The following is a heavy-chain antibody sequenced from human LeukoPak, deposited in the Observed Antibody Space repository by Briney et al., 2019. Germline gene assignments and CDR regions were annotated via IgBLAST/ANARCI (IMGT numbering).Heavy chain of an antibody. CDR1: GFTFSTYG. J-gene: IGHJ4*02. CDR2: TSYDGGNK. D-gene: IGHD6-19*01. V-gene: IGHV3-30*03. CDR3: ARTKSGYSSGSTPDY. Sequence: PGRSLRLSCAASGFTFSTYGMHWVRQAPGKRLEWVAVTSYDGGNKYYADSVRGRFTISRDNSKSTLYLQMNSLRADDTAVYYCARTKSGYSSGSTPDYWGQGTLVTVSS.